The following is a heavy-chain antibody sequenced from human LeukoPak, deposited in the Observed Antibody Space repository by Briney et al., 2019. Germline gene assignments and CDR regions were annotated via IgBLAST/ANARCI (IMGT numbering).Heavy chain of an antibody. V-gene: IGHV1-8*03. CDR3: VRVGHQGNSGYFD. D-gene: IGHD3-22*01. CDR1: GYTFTSNH. CDR2: INPKSGDR. J-gene: IGHJ4*02. Sequence: ASVKVSCKASGYTFTSNHINWVRQAAGQGLEWMGWINPKSGDRGYAQNFQGRATITSDTSISTVYMEVSSLRSEDTAVYYCVRVGHQGNSGYFDWGQGTQVTVSS.